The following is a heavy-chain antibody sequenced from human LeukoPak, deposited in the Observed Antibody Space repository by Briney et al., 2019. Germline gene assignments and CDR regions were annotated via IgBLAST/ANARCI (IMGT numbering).Heavy chain of an antibody. CDR1: GGSISNYY. D-gene: IGHD6-19*01. V-gene: IGHV4-59*01. CDR3: ASGYSSGWFYFDY. CDR2: IYYSGNT. J-gene: IGHJ4*02. Sequence: PSETLSLTCTVSGGSISNYYWSWIRQPPGKGLEWIGYIYYSGNTNYNPSLKSRVTLLVDTSKNRFSLKLSSVTAADTAVYYCASGYSSGWFYFDYWGQGTLVTVSS.